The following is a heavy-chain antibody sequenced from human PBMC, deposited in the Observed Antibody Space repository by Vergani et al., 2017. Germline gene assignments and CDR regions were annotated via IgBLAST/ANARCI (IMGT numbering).Heavy chain of an antibody. D-gene: IGHD6-19*01. CDR1: GFTFSSHW. J-gene: IGHJ3*02. CDR3: AKVGRSEVAGTFGAFDI. V-gene: IGHV3-23*04. Sequence: EVQLVESGGGLGQPGGSLRLSCAASGFTFSSHWMHWVRQAPGKGLEWVSTLSASDRRTHYADSVKGRFTISRDISKNTLFLHMNSLRPEDTAVYYCAKVGRSEVAGTFGAFDIWGQGTMVTVSS. CDR2: LSASDRRT.